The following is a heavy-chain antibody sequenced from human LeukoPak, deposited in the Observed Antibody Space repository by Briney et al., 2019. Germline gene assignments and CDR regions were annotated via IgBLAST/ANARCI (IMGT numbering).Heavy chain of an antibody. Sequence: PSETLSLTCTASGGSISSYYWSWIRQPPGKGLEWIGYIYYSGSTNYNPSLKSRVTISVDTSKNQFSLKLSSVTAADTAVYYCASEALQLQKGRGYYYDSSGYYPRWGQGTLVTVSS. CDR2: IYYSGST. D-gene: IGHD3-22*01. J-gene: IGHJ4*02. CDR3: ASEALQLQKGRGYYYDSSGYYPR. V-gene: IGHV4-59*01. CDR1: GGSISSYY.